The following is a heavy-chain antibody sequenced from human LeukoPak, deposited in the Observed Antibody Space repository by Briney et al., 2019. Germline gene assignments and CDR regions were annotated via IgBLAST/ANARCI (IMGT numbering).Heavy chain of an antibody. J-gene: IGHJ6*03. CDR3: ARLRYCSSTSCSEYYYYMDV. CDR1: GGSISSYY. V-gene: IGHV4-59*04. CDR2: IYYSGST. Sequence: PSETLSLTCTVSGGSISSYYWSWIRQPPGKGLEWIGYIYYSGSTYYNPSLKSRVTISVDTSKNQFSLKLSSVTAADTAVYYCARLRYCSSTSCSEYYYYMDVWGKGTTVTISS. D-gene: IGHD2-2*01.